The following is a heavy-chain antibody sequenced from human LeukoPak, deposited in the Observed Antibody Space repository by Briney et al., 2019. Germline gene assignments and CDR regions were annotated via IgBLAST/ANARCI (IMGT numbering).Heavy chain of an antibody. J-gene: IGHJ5*02. Sequence: GGSLRLSCADSGFTLSNYDMSWVRQAPGKGLEWGSAISGSGGTTYYADSVKGRFTISRDNSKNTLYLQMNSLRAEDTAVYYCAKGSGRPNWFDPWGQGTLVTVSS. D-gene: IGHD3-10*01. CDR2: ISGSGGTT. CDR1: GFTLSNYD. V-gene: IGHV3-23*01. CDR3: AKGSGRPNWFDP.